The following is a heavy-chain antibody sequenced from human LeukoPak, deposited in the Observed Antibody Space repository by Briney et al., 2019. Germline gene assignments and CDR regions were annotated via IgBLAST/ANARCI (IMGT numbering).Heavy chain of an antibody. D-gene: IGHD6-6*01. CDR2: IYTSGST. J-gene: IGHJ5*02. Sequence: SETLSLTCTVSGGSISSYYWSWIRQPAGKGLEWIGRIYTSGSTNYNPSLKSRVTMSVDTSKNQFSLKLSSVTAADTAVYYYARSRGIAARVVFDPWGQGTLVTVSS. CDR1: GGSISSYY. V-gene: IGHV4-4*07. CDR3: ARSRGIAARVVFDP.